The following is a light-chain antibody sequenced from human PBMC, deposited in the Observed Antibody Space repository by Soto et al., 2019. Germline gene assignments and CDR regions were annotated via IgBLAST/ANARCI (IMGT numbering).Light chain of an antibody. J-gene: IGKJ2*01. CDR1: QNIISY. CDR2: ATS. CDR3: QHQAA. Sequence: DIQVTQSPSSLSASVGDRVIITCRTSQNIISYLNWYQQKPGKAPKLLIYATSTLQSGVPSRFSGSGSGTDFTLTISSLQPEDFATYYCQHQAAFGQGTKLEIK. V-gene: IGKV1-39*01.